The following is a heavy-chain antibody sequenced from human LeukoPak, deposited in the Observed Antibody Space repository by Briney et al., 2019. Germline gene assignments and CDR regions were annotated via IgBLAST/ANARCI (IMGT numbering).Heavy chain of an antibody. J-gene: IGHJ4*02. D-gene: IGHD6-19*01. CDR1: GFTFSSYW. CDR2: INSDGSST. Sequence: PGGSLRLSCAASGFTFSSYWMHWVRQGPGKGLVWVSRINSDGSSTSYADSVKGRFTISRDNSKNTLYLQMNSLRSDDTALYYCAKDQWLVLNYWGQGTLVTVSS. CDR3: AKDQWLVLNY. V-gene: IGHV3-74*01.